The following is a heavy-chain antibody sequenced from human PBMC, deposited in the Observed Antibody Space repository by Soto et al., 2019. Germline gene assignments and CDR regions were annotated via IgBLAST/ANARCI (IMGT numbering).Heavy chain of an antibody. CDR2: ISGSGGDT. V-gene: IGHV3-23*01. CDR1: GFTFSNYV. CDR3: AKGYYDSPGYLTHLMGDH. D-gene: IGHD3-22*01. J-gene: IGHJ4*02. Sequence: EVQLLESGGGLVQPGGSLRLSCAVSGFTFSNYVMNWVRQAPGKGLEWVSRISGSGGDTYYADSVKGRFTISRDNSKNTLSLQMNSLRAEDTAVYYCAKGYYDSPGYLTHLMGDHWGQGTLVTVSS.